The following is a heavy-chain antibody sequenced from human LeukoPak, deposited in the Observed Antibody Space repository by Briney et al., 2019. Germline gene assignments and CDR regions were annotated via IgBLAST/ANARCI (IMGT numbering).Heavy chain of an antibody. CDR3: ARVSVAGTGPDY. CDR1: GGSVSSSNYY. J-gene: IGHJ4*02. Sequence: SETLSLTCTASGGSVSSSNYYWSWIRQPPGKGLEWVGFFSYNVHSDYNPSLKSRVTISVDTSKNQFSLRLSSVTAADMAIYYCARVSVAGTGPDYWGQGTQVTVSS. D-gene: IGHD6-13*01. CDR2: FSYNVHS. V-gene: IGHV4-61*01.